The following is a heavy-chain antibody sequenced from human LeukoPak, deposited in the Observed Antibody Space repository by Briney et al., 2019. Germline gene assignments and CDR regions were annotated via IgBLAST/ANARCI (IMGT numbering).Heavy chain of an antibody. V-gene: IGHV4-38-2*02. CDR2: VDHSGGT. J-gene: IGHJ4*02. CDR1: GYSLSSGYY. CDR3: ARVQMTDYYVDY. Sequence: PSETLSLTCTVSGYSLSSGYYWGWIRQPPGKGLEWIGSVDHSGGTYYNPSLRSRVSISVDTSKNQFSLKLSSVTAADTAVYYCARVQMTDYYVDYWGQGTLVTVSS.